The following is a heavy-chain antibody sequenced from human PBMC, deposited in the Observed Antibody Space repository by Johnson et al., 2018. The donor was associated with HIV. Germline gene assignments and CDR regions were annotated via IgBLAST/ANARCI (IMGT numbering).Heavy chain of an antibody. CDR2: IYSGGRS. CDR3: ARDVTAGNDAFDI. V-gene: IGHV3-66*02. J-gene: IGHJ3*02. D-gene: IGHD1-1*01. Sequence: VQLVESGGGLVQPGGSLRLSCVASGFTVRSNYMSWVRQAPGKGLEWVSVIYSGGRSYYADSVKGRLTLSRDNSNNTLYLQRNSLRTEDTAVYYCARDVTAGNDAFDIWGQGTMVTVSS. CDR1: GFTVRSNY.